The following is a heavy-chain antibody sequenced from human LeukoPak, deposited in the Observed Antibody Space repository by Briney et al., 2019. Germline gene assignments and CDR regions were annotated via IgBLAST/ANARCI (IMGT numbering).Heavy chain of an antibody. CDR2: ISGSGGST. V-gene: IGHV3-23*01. J-gene: IGHJ3*02. CDR3: AKDQIVVVVAATDAFDI. Sequence: EGSLRLSCAASGFTFSSYAMSWVRQAPGKGLEWVSAISGSGGSTYYADSVKGRFTISRDNSKNTLYLQMNSLRAEDTAVYYCAKDQIVVVVAATDAFDIWGQGTMVTVSS. CDR1: GFTFSSYA. D-gene: IGHD2-15*01.